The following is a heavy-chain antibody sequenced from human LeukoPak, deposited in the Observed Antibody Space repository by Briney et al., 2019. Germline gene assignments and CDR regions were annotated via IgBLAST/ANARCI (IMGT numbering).Heavy chain of an antibody. CDR3: ASSVGARYYFDY. V-gene: IGHV3-53*01. CDR1: GFTFSSYS. J-gene: IGHJ4*02. Sequence: GGSLRLSCAASGFTFSSYSMNWVRQAPGKGLEWVSVIYSGGSTYYADSVKGRFTISRDNSKNTLYLQMNSLRAEDTAVYYCASSVGARYYFDYWGQGTLVTVSS. D-gene: IGHD1-26*01. CDR2: IYSGGST.